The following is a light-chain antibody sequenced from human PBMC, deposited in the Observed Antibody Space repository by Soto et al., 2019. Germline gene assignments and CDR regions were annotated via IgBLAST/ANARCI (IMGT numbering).Light chain of an antibody. J-gene: IGLJ1*01. CDR2: QVS. CDR1: SSDLGGYNF. Sequence: QSGLTQPACVSGSPGQSITISCTGTSSDLGGYNFVSWYQHHPGKAPKLMIYQVSNRPSGVSNRFSGSKSGNTASLTISGLKAEDEADYYCCSYTSSSPYVFGTGTKVTVL. CDR3: CSYTSSSPYV. V-gene: IGLV2-14*01.